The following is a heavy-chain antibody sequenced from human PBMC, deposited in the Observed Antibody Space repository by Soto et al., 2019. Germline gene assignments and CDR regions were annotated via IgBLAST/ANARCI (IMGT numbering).Heavy chain of an antibody. CDR3: ARACEY. J-gene: IGHJ4*02. CDR2: INSDGSST. CDR1: GFTFSTFW. Sequence: EVQLVESGGGLVQPGGSLRLSCEASGFTFSTFWMHWVRQAPGKGLVWVSRINSDGSSTNYADSVKGRVTISRDNAKNTLYLQLNSLRPEDTAVYYCARACEYWGQGTLVTVSS. V-gene: IGHV3-74*01.